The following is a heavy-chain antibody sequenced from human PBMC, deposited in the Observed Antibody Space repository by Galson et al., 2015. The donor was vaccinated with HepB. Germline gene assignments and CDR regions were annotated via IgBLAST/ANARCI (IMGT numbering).Heavy chain of an antibody. Sequence: SLRLSCTASGYIFTNYYMSWIRQAPGQGLGWISYISIDANNILYADSVKGRFTITRDTAKNSLYLHMNSLRAEDTAVYYCARSSLGWFDPWGQGTLVTVSS. V-gene: IGHV3-11*01. CDR1: GYIFTNYY. D-gene: IGHD3-3*02. CDR2: ISIDANNI. CDR3: ARSSLGWFDP. J-gene: IGHJ5*02.